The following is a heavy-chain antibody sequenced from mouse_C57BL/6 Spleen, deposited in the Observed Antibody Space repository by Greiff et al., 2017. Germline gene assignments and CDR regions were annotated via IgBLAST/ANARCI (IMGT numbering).Heavy chain of an antibody. CDR1: GYTFTTYP. D-gene: IGHD2-2*01. V-gene: IGHV1-47*01. J-gene: IGHJ4*01. Sequence: VKLQESGAELVKPGASVKMSCKASGYTFTTYPIEWMKQKHGKSLEWIGNFHPYNDDTKYNEKFKGKDTLTVVKSSSTVYLEFSRLTSDDSAVYYCERNHYGYDGYYAMDYWGQGTSVTVSS. CDR2: FHPYNDDT. CDR3: ERNHYGYDGYYAMDY.